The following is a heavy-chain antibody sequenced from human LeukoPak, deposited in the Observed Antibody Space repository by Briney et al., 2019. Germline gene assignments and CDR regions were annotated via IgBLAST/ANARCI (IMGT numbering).Heavy chain of an antibody. CDR1: GFTFSNYW. V-gene: IGHV3-74*01. D-gene: IGHD1-26*01. CDR2: INSDGGST. CDR3: ARGGTSGSLIY. J-gene: IGHJ4*02. Sequence: PGGSLRLSCAASGFTFSNYWMHWVRQDPLKGLVWVSRINSDGGSTGYADSVKGRFTISRGNAKNTLYLQMNSLRAEDTALYYCARGGTSGSLIYWGQGTLVTVSS.